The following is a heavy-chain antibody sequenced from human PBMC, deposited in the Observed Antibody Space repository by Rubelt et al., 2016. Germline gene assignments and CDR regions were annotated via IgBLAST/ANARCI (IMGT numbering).Heavy chain of an antibody. V-gene: IGHV3-72*01. CDR3: AACRDGYNVFDY. D-gene: IGHD5-24*01. CDR2: TRNKANSYTT. Sequence: AASGFTLSDQYMDWVRQAPGMGLEWVGRTRNKANSYTTEYAASVKGRFTISRDDSKNSLYLQMNSLKTEDTAVYYCAACRDGYNVFDYWGQGTLVTVSS. J-gene: IGHJ4*02. CDR1: GFTLSDQY.